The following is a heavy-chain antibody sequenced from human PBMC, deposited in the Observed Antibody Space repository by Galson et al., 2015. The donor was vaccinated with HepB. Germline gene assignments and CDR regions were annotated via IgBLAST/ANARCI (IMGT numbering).Heavy chain of an antibody. J-gene: IGHJ4*02. Sequence: SLRLSCAASGFTFSDYYMSWIRQAPGKGLEWVSYISSNGNDNTIYYADSVKGRFTISRDNAKNSLYLQMNSLRAEDTAVYYCAKASRRDTYYYGSGSYSYFDFWGQGTLVTVSS. D-gene: IGHD3-10*01. V-gene: IGHV3-11*01. CDR3: AKASRRDTYYYGSGSYSYFDF. CDR1: GFTFSDYY. CDR2: ISSNGNDNTI.